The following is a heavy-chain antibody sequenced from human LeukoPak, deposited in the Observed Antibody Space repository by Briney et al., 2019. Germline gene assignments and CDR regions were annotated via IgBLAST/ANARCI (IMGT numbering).Heavy chain of an antibody. J-gene: IGHJ2*01. CDR3: ARVAQYYDSSGYWSHWYFDL. V-gene: IGHV4-39*01. Sequence: SETLSLTCTVSGGSISSSSYYWGWIRQPPGKGLEWIGSIYYSGSTYYNPSLKSRVTISVDTSKNQFSLKLSSVTAADTAVYYCARVAQYYDSSGYWSHWYFDLWGRGTLVTVSS. CDR1: GGSISSSSYY. CDR2: IYYSGST. D-gene: IGHD3-22*01.